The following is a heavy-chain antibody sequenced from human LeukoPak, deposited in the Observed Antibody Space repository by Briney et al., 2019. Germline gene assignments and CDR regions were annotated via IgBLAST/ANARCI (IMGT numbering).Heavy chain of an antibody. J-gene: IGHJ3*02. D-gene: IGHD6-13*01. Sequence: SGPALVEPTQILTLTCTFSGFSLSTSGMCVSWIRQPPGKALEWLARIDWDDDKYYSTSLKTRLTIFKDTSKDQVVLTMTNMDPVDTATYYCARRLVAAGPAAFDIWGQGTMVTVSS. CDR2: IDWDDDK. CDR3: ARRLVAAGPAAFDI. CDR1: GFSLSTSGMC. V-gene: IGHV2-70*11.